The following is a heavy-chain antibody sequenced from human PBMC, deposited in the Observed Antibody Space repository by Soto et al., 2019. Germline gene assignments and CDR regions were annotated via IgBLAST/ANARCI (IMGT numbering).Heavy chain of an antibody. Sequence: QVQLQESGPGLVKPSQTLSLTCTVSGGSMSNGYYYWSWVRQNPGKGLEWIGHIYHSGRTYYNPSLKSRVGILVDTSKNQFSRNLNSVTAADTAVYYCARWVEVSLDYFDSWGQGTPGTVSS. CDR2: IYHSGRT. J-gene: IGHJ4*02. V-gene: IGHV4-31*03. CDR3: ARWVEVSLDYFDS. CDR1: GGSMSNGYYY. D-gene: IGHD1-20*01.